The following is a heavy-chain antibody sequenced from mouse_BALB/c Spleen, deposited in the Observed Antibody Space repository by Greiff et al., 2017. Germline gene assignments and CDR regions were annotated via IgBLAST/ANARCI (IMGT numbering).Heavy chain of an antibody. CDR1: GDSITSGY. V-gene: IGHV3-8*02. CDR3: ARRGRLLRLPAWFAY. J-gene: IGHJ3*01. D-gene: IGHD1-2*01. CDR2: ISYSGST. Sequence: EVKLQESGPSLVKPSQTLSLTCSVTGDSITSGYWNWIRKFPGNKLEYMGYISYSGSTYYNPSLKSRISITRDTSKNQYYLQLNSVTTEDTATYYCARRGRLLRLPAWFAYWGQGTLVTVSA.